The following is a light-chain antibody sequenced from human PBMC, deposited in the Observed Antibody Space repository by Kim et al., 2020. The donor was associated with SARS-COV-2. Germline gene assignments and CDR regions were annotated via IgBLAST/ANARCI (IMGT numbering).Light chain of an antibody. CDR2: GAS. V-gene: IGKV3-15*01. J-gene: IGKJ4*01. CDR1: QSVSSN. CDR3: QQYNNWPPLT. Sequence: EIVMTQSPATLSVSPGERATLSCRASQSVSSNLAWYQQKPGQAPRLLIYGASTRATGIPARFSGSGSGTELTLTISSLQSEDFAVYYCQQYNNWPPLTVGGGTKLEIK.